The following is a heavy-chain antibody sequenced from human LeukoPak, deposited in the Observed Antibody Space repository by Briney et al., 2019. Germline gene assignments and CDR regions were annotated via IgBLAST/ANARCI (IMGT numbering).Heavy chain of an antibody. CDR1: GYTFTGYY. J-gene: IGHJ4*02. V-gene: IGHV1-2*04. CDR2: INPNSGGT. D-gene: IGHD1-1*01. Sequence: VASVKVSCKASGYTFTGYYLHWVRQAPGLGLEWMGWINPNSGGTNYAQKFQGWVTMTSDTSMSTAYMELSRLRSDDTAVYYCATFSGYNWNDDSFDYWGQGTLVTVSS. CDR3: ATFSGYNWNDDSFDY.